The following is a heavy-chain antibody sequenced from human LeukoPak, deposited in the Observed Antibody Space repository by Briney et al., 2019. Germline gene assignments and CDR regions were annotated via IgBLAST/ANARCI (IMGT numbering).Heavy chain of an antibody. J-gene: IGHJ4*02. Sequence: LRLSCAASGFTFSSYAMSWVRQHPGKGLEWIGYIYYSGSTYYNPSLKSRVTISVDTSKNQFSLKLSSVTAADTAVYYCARAELYSNPFDYWGQGTLVTVSS. CDR2: IYYSGST. CDR3: ARAELYSNPFDY. V-gene: IGHV4-31*02. D-gene: IGHD4-11*01. CDR1: GFTFSSYA.